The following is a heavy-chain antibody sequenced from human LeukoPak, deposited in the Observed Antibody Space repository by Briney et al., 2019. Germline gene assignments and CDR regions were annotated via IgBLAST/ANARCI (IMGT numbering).Heavy chain of an antibody. D-gene: IGHD6-19*01. CDR3: AKDGSGWYYFDY. CDR2: ISGSGGST. CDR1: GFTFSSYA. V-gene: IGHV3-23*01. Sequence: GGSLRLSCAASGFTFSSYAMSWVRQAPGKGLEWVSAISGSGGSTYYADSVKGRFTISRDNSKNTLYLQMNSLRAGDTAVYYCAKDGSGWYYFDYWGQGTLVTVSS. J-gene: IGHJ4*02.